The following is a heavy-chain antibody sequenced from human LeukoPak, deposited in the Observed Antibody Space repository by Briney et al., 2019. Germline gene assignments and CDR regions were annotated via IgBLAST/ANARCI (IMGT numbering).Heavy chain of an antibody. Sequence: GGSLRLSCAASGFTVSSNYMSWVRQAPGKGLEWVSVIYSGGSTYYADSVKGRFTIPRDNSKNTLYLQMNSLRAEDTAVYYCARDHGRYDYVWGSYRSTDDYWGQGTLVTVSS. CDR2: IYSGGST. CDR3: ARDHGRYDYVWGSYRSTDDY. J-gene: IGHJ4*02. CDR1: GFTVSSNY. D-gene: IGHD3-16*02. V-gene: IGHV3-66*01.